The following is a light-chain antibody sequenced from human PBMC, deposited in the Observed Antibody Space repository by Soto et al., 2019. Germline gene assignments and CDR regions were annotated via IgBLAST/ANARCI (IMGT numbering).Light chain of an antibody. V-gene: IGLV2-14*01. CDR1: SSDIGRYNY. J-gene: IGLJ1*01. CDR2: EVT. CDR3: STFGGTGV. Sequence: QSALTQPDSVSGSPGQSIAISRTGTSSDIGRYNYVSWYQQHPGKAPKLMIYEVTNRPSGVSHRFSGSKSGNTASLTITGLQADDEADYYCSTFGGTGVFGTGTKLTVL.